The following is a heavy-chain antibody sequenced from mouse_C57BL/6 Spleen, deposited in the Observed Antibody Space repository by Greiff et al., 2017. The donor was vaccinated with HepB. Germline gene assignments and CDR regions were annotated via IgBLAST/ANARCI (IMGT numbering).Heavy chain of an antibody. CDR2: IRSKSNNYAT. CDR3: VGGNPWFAY. D-gene: IGHD2-1*01. Sequence: EVQLVESGGGLVQPKGSLKLSCAASGFSFNTYAMNWVRQAPGKGLEWVARIRSKSNNYATYYADSGKDRFTISRDDSESMIYLQMNNLKTEDTAMYYCVGGNPWFAYWGQGTLVTVSA. CDR1: GFSFNTYA. V-gene: IGHV10-1*01. J-gene: IGHJ3*01.